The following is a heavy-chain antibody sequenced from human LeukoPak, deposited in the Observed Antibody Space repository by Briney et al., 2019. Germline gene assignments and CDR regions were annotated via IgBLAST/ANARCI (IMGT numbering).Heavy chain of an antibody. Sequence: SVKVSCKASGGTFSSYAISWVRQAPGQGREWMGRIIPIFGTANYAHKFQGRVTITTDESTSTAYMELSSLRSEDTAVYYCARTLFFGVVTRFDYWGQGTLVTVSS. V-gene: IGHV1-69*05. CDR2: IIPIFGTA. D-gene: IGHD3-3*01. J-gene: IGHJ4*02. CDR3: ARTLFFGVVTRFDY. CDR1: GGTFSSYA.